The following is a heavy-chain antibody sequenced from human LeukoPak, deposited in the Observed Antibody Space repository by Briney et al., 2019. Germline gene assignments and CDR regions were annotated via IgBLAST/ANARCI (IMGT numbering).Heavy chain of an antibody. Sequence: GGSLRLSCAASGFTFSSYWMSWVRQAPGKGLEWVANIKQDGSEKYYVDSVKGRSTISRDNAKNSLYLQMNSLRAEDTAVYYCARFVSSGWYNYYYYYMDVWGKGTTVTVSS. D-gene: IGHD6-19*01. CDR3: ARFVSSGWYNYYYYYMDV. J-gene: IGHJ6*03. CDR1: GFTFSSYW. CDR2: IKQDGSEK. V-gene: IGHV3-7*01.